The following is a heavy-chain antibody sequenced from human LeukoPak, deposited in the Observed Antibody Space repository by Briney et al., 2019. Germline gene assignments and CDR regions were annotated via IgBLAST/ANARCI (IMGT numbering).Heavy chain of an antibody. CDR2: IYYNGAT. J-gene: IGHJ4*02. Sequence: SETLSLTCTVSGGSISSNSYYWGWIRQPLGKGLEWIGTIYYNGATQYNPSLKSRVTISVDTSKNQFSLKVSSVTAADTAVYYCAIEGRSGASSGGGDYWGQGTLVTVSS. V-gene: IGHV4-39*01. CDR3: AIEGRSGASSGGGDY. D-gene: IGHD6-19*01. CDR1: GGSISSNSYY.